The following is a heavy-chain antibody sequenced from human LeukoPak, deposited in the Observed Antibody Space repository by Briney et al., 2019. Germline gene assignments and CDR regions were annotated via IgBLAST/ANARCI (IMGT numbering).Heavy chain of an antibody. V-gene: IGHV1-69*13. CDR1: GGTFSSYA. CDR3: ARDRDRYSYGQREYYFDY. Sequence: PVASVKVSCKASGGTFSSYAISWVRQAPGQGLEWMGGIIPIFGTANYAQKFQGRVTITADESTSTAYMELSSLRSEDTAVYCCARDRDRYSYGQREYYFDYWGQGTLVTVSS. J-gene: IGHJ4*02. CDR2: IIPIFGTA. D-gene: IGHD5-18*01.